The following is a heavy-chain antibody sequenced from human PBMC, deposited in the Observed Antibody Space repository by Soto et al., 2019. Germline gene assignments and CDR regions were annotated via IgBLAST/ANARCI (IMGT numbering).Heavy chain of an antibody. CDR3: ARGHEYGGNSDDFDI. V-gene: IGHV1-69*14. CDR2: ILPIFGTA. D-gene: IGHD4-17*01. CDR1: GGTFSTSS. Sequence: QVQLVQSGAEVKKPGSSVKVSRKASGGTFSTSSINWVRQAPGQRPEWMGNILPIFGTADYAQKFQGRVMITADKSTNTAYMEVRSLLSEDTAVYYCARGHEYGGNSDDFDIWGQGTVVTVSS. J-gene: IGHJ3*02.